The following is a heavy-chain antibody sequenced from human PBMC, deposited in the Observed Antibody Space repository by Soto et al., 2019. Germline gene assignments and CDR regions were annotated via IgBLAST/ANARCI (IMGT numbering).Heavy chain of an antibody. J-gene: IGHJ4*02. CDR2: IKEDGSEY. CDR3: ARETQYYAA. V-gene: IGHV3-7*04. D-gene: IGHD3-10*01. Sequence: EMPLVDSGGGLVQPGDSLRLSCAASGFTFSIYWMAWVRQAPGKGLEWVANIKEDGSEYTYADSVRGRFTISRDNAKNSLYLQMNSLRVEDTAVYYCARETQYYAAWGQGTLVTVSS. CDR1: GFTFSIYW.